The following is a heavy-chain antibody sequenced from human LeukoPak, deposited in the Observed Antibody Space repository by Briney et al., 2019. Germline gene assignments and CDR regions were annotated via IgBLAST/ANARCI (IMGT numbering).Heavy chain of an antibody. J-gene: IGHJ5*02. CDR3: AKETSNGGSGWFDP. Sequence: GGSLRLSCAASGFTFSTFAMIWVRQPPGKGLEWVSSIFPSGGEIHYADSVRGRFTISRDNSKSTLSLQMNSLRAEDTAIYYCAKETSNGGSGWFDPWGQGTLVTVSS. D-gene: IGHD3-16*01. V-gene: IGHV3-23*01. CDR2: IFPSGGEI. CDR1: GFTFSTFA.